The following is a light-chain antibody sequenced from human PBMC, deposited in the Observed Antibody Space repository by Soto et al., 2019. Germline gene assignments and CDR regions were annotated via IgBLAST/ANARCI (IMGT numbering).Light chain of an antibody. CDR3: XRYXNAPRA. CDR1: QGIYNY. V-gene: IGKV1-27*01. J-gene: IGKJ1*01. CDR2: AAS. Sequence: DIQMTQSPSSLSASVGDRVTITCRASQGIYNYLAWYQAKPGKVPKLLIYAASTLQSGVPSRFSGSGSGTDFTLTXSSXQXXXXXXXXXXRYXNAPRAFGQGTKVDIK.